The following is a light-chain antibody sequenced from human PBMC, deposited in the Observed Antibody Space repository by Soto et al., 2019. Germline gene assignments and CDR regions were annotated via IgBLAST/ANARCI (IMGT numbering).Light chain of an antibody. CDR1: SSDVGAYKY. Sequence: QSVLTQPASVSGSPGQSITISCTGTSSDVGAYKYVSWYQQHPGKAPKLMIYDVSNRPSGVSNRFSGSKSANTASLTISGLQAEDEADYYCCSYTGSSTLVFGTGTKVTVL. J-gene: IGLJ1*01. CDR2: DVS. V-gene: IGLV2-14*01. CDR3: CSYTGSSTLV.